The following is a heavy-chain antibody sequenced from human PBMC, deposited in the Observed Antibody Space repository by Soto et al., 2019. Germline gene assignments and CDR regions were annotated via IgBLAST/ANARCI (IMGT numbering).Heavy chain of an antibody. CDR2: IYYSGST. D-gene: IGHD3-3*01. V-gene: IGHV4-59*01. J-gene: IGHJ6*03. CDR3: ARGYYDFWSGYYDDHYYYYYYMDV. Sequence: PSETLSLTCTVSGGSISSYYWSWIRQPPGKGLEWIGYIYYSGSTNYNPSLKSRDTISVDTSKNQFSLKLSSVTAADTAVYYCARGYYDFWSGYYDDHYYYYYYMDVWGKGTTVTVSS. CDR1: GGSISSYY.